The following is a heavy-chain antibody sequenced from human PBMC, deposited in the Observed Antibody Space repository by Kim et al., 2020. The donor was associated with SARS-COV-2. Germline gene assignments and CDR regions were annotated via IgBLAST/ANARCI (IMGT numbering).Heavy chain of an antibody. J-gene: IGHJ4*02. V-gene: IGHV1-2*02. CDR2: INPNSGGT. D-gene: IGHD2-2*01. Sequence: ASVKVSCKASGYTFTGYYMHWVRQAPGQGLEWMGWINPNSGGTNYAQKFQGRVTMTRDTSISTAYMELSRLRSDDTAVYYCARGALTLDIVVVPAAIRGGVTDYWGQGTLVTVSS. CDR1: GYTFTGYY. CDR3: ARGALTLDIVVVPAAIRGGVTDY.